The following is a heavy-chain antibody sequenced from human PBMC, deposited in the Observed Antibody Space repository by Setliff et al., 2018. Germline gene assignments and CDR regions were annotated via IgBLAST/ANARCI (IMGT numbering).Heavy chain of an antibody. D-gene: IGHD6-6*01. CDR3: ARGRNIAARLLDS. J-gene: IGHJ4*02. Sequence: SETLSLTCAAYGGTFSDYHWTWIRQSPEKGLEWIGEINHRRSTNYNPSLKSRVTISIDTSRDQFSLKLISMIAADTAVYYCARGRNIAARLLDSWGQGTLVTVSS. V-gene: IGHV4-34*01. CDR1: GGTFSDYH. CDR2: INHRRST.